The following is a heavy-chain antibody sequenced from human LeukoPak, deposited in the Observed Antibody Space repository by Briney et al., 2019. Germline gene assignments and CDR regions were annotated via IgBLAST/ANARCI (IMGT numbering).Heavy chain of an antibody. CDR2: ISGSGGST. CDR3: AILPGYSSSWYEVDY. Sequence: GGSPRLSCAASGFTFSSYAMSGVRQAPGKGLEGVSGISGSGGSTYYADSVKGRFTISRDNSKNTLYLQMNSPRAEDTAVYYCAILPGYSSSWYEVDYWGQGTLVTVSS. V-gene: IGHV3-23*01. CDR1: GFTFSSYA. J-gene: IGHJ4*02. D-gene: IGHD6-13*01.